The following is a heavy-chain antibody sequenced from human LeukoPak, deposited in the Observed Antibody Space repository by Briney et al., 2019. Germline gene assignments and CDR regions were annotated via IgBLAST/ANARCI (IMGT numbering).Heavy chain of an antibody. J-gene: IGHJ4*02. CDR3: ARDRGMGYYFDY. V-gene: IGHV4-30-2*01. D-gene: IGHD6-13*01. CDR1: GGSISSGSYY. Sequence: TSETLSLTCTVSGGSISSGSYYWSWIRQPPGKGLEWIGYIYHSGSTYYNPSLKSRVTILVDRSKNQFFLKLNSVTAADTAVYYCARDRGMGYYFDYWGQGTLVTVSS. CDR2: IYHSGST.